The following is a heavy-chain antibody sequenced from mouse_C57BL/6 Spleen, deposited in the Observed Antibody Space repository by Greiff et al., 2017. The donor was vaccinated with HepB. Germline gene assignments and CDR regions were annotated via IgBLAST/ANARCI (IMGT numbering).Heavy chain of an antibody. D-gene: IGHD1-1*01. CDR2: ISYDGSN. CDR3: ASLYYGSTYYYAMDY. CDR1: GYSITSGYY. V-gene: IGHV3-6*01. Sequence: EVQLKESGPGLVKPSQSLSLTCSVTGYSITSGYYWNWIRQFPGNKLEWMGYISYDGSNNYNPSLKNRISITRDTSKNQFFLKLNSVTTEDTATYYCASLYYGSTYYYAMDYWGQGTSVTVSS. J-gene: IGHJ4*01.